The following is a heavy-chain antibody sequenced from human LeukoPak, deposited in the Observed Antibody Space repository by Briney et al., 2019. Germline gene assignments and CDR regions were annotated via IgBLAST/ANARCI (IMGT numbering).Heavy chain of an antibody. V-gene: IGHV4-61*02. D-gene: IGHD3-9*01. J-gene: IGHJ3*02. CDR3: ARGGAGDVLRYFDWLETRDAFDI. CDR1: GGSISSGSYY. Sequence: PSQTLSLTCTVSGGSISSGSYYWSWIQQPAGKGLEWIGRIYTSGSTNYNPSLKSRVTISVDTSKNQFSLKLSSVTAADTAVYYCARGGAGDVLRYFDWLETRDAFDIWGQGTMVTVSS. CDR2: IYTSGST.